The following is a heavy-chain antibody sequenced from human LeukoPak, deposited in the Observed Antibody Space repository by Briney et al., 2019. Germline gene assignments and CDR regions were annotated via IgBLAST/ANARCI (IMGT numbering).Heavy chain of an antibody. Sequence: PSETLSLTCTVSGGSISSSSYYWGWIRQPPGKGLEWIGYIYYSGSTYYNPSLKSRVTISVDTSKNQFSLKLSSVTAADTAVYYCARDYRENGGDWFDPWGQGTLVTVSS. V-gene: IGHV4-31*03. CDR3: ARDYRENGGDWFDP. CDR1: GGSISSSSYY. J-gene: IGHJ5*02. D-gene: IGHD3-16*01. CDR2: IYYSGST.